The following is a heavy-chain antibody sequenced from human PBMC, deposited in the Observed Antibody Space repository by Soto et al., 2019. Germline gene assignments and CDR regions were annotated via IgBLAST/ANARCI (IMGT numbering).Heavy chain of an antibody. J-gene: IGHJ4*01. CDR3: SRGWGYGCTDYHFAY. Sequence: QVQLVQSGAEVRKPGSSVKVSCKASGGTFSRHAISWVRQAPGQGLEWMGGIIPIFGTANHTQKLQDRVKITADQSSRTVYKELRRLRYEESGIFYGSRGWGYGCTDYHFAYWGQGP. D-gene: IGHD3-3*02. V-gene: IGHV1-69*01. CDR1: GGTFSRHA. CDR2: IIPIFGTA.